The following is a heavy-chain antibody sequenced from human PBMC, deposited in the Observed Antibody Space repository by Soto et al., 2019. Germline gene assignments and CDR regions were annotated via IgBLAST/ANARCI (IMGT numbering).Heavy chain of an antibody. CDR2: IYYSGST. D-gene: IGHD2-2*01. CDR3: AKLAGYCSGNSCHGDYAMDV. V-gene: IGHV4-59*08. Sequence: PSETLSLTSTVSGGSISSYYWSWIRQPPGKGLEWIGYIYYSGSTYYNPSLKSRVTISVDTSKNQFSLKLSSVTAADTAVYYCAKLAGYCSGNSCHGDYAMDVWGQGTTVTVSS. J-gene: IGHJ6*02. CDR1: GGSISSYY.